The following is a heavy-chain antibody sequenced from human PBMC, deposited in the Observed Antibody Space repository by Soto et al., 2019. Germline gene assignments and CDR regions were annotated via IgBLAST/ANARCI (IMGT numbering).Heavy chain of an antibody. D-gene: IGHD2-21*02. CDR1: VYTLTSYH. CDR3: ARVFRYERAPYCGGDCRNCFDP. V-gene: IGHV1-46*01. CDR2: INPSGGST. Sequence: ASVNVSFQASVYTLTSYHMHWVRQAPGQGLGGMGIINPSGGSTSYAQKFQGRVTMTRDTSTSTVYMELSRLRSEDTPVYYCARVFRYERAPYCGGDCRNCFDPWGQGTLVTVSS. J-gene: IGHJ5*02.